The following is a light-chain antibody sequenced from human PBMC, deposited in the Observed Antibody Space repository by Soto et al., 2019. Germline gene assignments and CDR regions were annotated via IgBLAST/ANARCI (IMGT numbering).Light chain of an antibody. J-gene: IGLJ1*01. CDR1: ISDVGHYDY. Sequence: QSALTQPPSASGSPGQSVAISCTGTISDVGHYDYVSWYQQHPGKAPKLIIYEVNKRPSGVPGRFSGSKSGNTASLTVSGLQAEDEADYYCSSYAGSNNFDVFGTGTKLTVL. CDR2: EVN. V-gene: IGLV2-8*01. CDR3: SSYAGSNNFDV.